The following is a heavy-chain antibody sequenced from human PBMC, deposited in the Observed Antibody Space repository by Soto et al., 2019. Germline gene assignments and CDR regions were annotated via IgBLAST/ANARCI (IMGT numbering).Heavy chain of an antibody. D-gene: IGHD1-26*01. CDR3: ARSRLWEQHFDS. J-gene: IGHJ4*02. Sequence: SETLSLTCTVSGGSLTSEGYYWSWIRQLPGKGLEWIGYIYYSGSIFYNPFLKSRASISAHSSKRQFSLKLSSVTAADTAVYYCARSRLWEQHFDSWGQGILVTVSS. V-gene: IGHV4-31*02. CDR2: IYYSGSI. CDR1: GGSLTSEGYY.